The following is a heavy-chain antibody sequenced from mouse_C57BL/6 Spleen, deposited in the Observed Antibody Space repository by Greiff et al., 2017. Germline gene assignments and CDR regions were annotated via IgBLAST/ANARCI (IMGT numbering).Heavy chain of an antibody. CDR3: ARRTGTGEYYFDD. CDR2: INPYNGGT. CDR1: GYTFTDYY. V-gene: IGHV1-19*01. D-gene: IGHD4-1*01. J-gene: IGHJ2*01. Sequence: EVQLQESGPVLVKPGASVKMSCKASGYTFTDYYMNWVKQSHGKSLEWIGVINPYNGGTSYNQKFKGKATLTVDKSSSTAYMELNSLTSEDSAVYYCARRTGTGEYYFDDWGQGTTLTVSS.